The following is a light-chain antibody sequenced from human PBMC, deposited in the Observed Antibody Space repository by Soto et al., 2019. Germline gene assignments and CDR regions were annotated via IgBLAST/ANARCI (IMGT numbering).Light chain of an antibody. CDR2: GAS. J-gene: IGKJ5*01. V-gene: IGKV3D-15*01. Sequence: EIVMTQSPPTLSVSPGERAALSCRASQSIRSNLAWYQQKPGQAPRLLIYGASTRATGLPARFSGSGSGTEFTLTISSLQSEDFAVYYCQQYNNWPAITFGQGTLLEIK. CDR3: QQYNNWPAIT. CDR1: QSIRSN.